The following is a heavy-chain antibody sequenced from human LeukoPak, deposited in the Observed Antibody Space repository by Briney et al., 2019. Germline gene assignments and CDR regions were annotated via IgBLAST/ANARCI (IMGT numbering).Heavy chain of an antibody. CDR2: MNPNSGGT. CDR3: ARVGEQWLFYFDY. V-gene: IGHV1-2*02. J-gene: IGHJ4*02. D-gene: IGHD6-19*01. Sequence: WASVKVSCKASGYTFTSYDINWVRQATGQGLEWMGWMNPNSGGTNYAQKFQGRVTMTRDTSISTAHMELSRLRSDDTAVYYCARVGEQWLFYFDYWGQGTLVTVSS. CDR1: GYTFTSYD.